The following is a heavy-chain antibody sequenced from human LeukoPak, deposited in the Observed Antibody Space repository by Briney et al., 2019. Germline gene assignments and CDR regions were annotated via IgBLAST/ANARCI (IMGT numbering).Heavy chain of an antibody. CDR2: IYHSGST. J-gene: IGHJ5*02. CDR3: ARVSLTMVRGVAWFDP. D-gene: IGHD3-10*01. V-gene: IGHV4-38-2*02. CDR1: GYSISSGYY. Sequence: SETLSLTCTVSGYSISSGYYWGWIRQPPGKGLEWIGSIYHSGSTYYNPSLKSRVIISVDTSKNQFSLKLSSVTAADTAVYYCARVSLTMVRGVAWFDPWGQGTLVTVSS.